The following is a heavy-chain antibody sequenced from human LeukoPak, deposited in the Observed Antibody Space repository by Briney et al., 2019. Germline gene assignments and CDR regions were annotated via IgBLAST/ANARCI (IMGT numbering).Heavy chain of an antibody. CDR1: GFTFSSYS. D-gene: IGHD6-13*01. CDR3: AREAAADAFDI. CDR2: ISSGSSYI. Sequence: GGSLRLSCAASGFTFSSYSMNWVRQAPGKGLEWVSSISSGSSYIYYADSVKGRFTISRDNAKNSLYLQMNSLRAEDTAVYYCAREAAADAFDIWGQGTMVTVSS. V-gene: IGHV3-21*01. J-gene: IGHJ3*02.